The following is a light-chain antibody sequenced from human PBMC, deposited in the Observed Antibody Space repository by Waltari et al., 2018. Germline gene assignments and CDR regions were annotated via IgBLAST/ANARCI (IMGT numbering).Light chain of an antibody. CDR3: QQYYTSPYT. Sequence: DIVMTQSSASLAVSLGERATINCKSSQSVLYSSNNKKYLAWYQQKPGQPPKLLIYWASTRESGVPDRFSGSGSGTDFTLSISSLQAEDVAVYYCQQYYTSPYTFGQGTKLEIK. V-gene: IGKV4-1*01. CDR2: WAS. J-gene: IGKJ2*01. CDR1: QSVLYSSNNKKY.